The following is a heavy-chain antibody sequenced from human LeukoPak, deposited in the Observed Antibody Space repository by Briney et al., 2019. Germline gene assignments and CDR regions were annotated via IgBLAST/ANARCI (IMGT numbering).Heavy chain of an antibody. CDR3: ARAGKWTTLDAFDI. CDR2: IYSDNT. D-gene: IGHD3/OR15-3a*01. J-gene: IGHJ3*02. CDR1: GFTVSSNS. V-gene: IGHV3-53*01. Sequence: GGSLRLSCTVSGFTVSSNSMSCVRQAPGKGLEWVSFIYSDNTHYSDSVKGRFTISRDNSKNTLYLQMNSLRAGDTAVYYCARAGKWTTLDAFDIWGQGTIVTVSS.